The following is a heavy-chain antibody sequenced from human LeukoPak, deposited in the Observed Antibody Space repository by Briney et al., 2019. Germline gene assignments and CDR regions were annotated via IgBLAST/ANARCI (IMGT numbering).Heavy chain of an antibody. D-gene: IGHD6-6*01. CDR3: ARALIAARPDAFDI. J-gene: IGHJ3*02. Sequence: GSLRLSCAASGFTFSSYSMNWVRQAPGKGLEWVSYISSSSTIYYADSVKGRFTISRDNAKNSLYLQMNSLRAEDTAVYYCARALIAARPDAFDIWGQGTMVTVSS. CDR1: GFTFSSYS. V-gene: IGHV3-48*01. CDR2: ISSSSTI.